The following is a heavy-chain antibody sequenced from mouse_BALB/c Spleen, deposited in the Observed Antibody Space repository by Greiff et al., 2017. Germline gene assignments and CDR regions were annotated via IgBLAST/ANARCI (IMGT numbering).Heavy chain of an antibody. CDR2: IRLKSNNYAT. D-gene: IGHD1-2*01. Sequence: EVQLVESGGGLVQPGGSMKLSCVASGFTFSNYWMNWVRQSPEKGLEWVAEIRLKSNNYATHYAESVKGRFTISRDDSKSSVYLQMNNLRAEDTGIYYCTPHYYGPFAYWGQGTLVTVSA. J-gene: IGHJ3*01. V-gene: IGHV6-6*02. CDR3: TPHYYGPFAY. CDR1: GFTFSNYW.